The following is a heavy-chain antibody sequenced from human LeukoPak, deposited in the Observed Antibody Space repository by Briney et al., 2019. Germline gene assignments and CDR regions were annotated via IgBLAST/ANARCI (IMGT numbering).Heavy chain of an antibody. J-gene: IGHJ4*02. CDR3: AKDQGGHFDY. Sequence: PGGSLRLSCAASGFTFDDYAMHWVRQAPGKGLEWVSGISWNSGSIGYADSVKGRFTISRDNAKNSLYLQMNSLRAEDMALYYCAKDQGGHFDYWGQGTLVTVSS. V-gene: IGHV3-9*03. CDR1: GFTFDDYA. CDR2: ISWNSGSI.